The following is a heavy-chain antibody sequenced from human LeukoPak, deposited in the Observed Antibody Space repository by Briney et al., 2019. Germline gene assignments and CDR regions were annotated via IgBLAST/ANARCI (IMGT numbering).Heavy chain of an antibody. Sequence: PGGSLRLSCAASGFTFSSYAMSWVRQAPGKGLEWVSAITGSGDNTYYADSVKGRFTISRDISKNTLYLQMNGLRAEDTAVYYCAKEQRYTYGYFFDYWGQGTLVTVSS. D-gene: IGHD5-18*01. V-gene: IGHV3-23*01. CDR1: GFTFSSYA. CDR2: ITGSGDNT. J-gene: IGHJ4*02. CDR3: AKEQRYTYGYFFDY.